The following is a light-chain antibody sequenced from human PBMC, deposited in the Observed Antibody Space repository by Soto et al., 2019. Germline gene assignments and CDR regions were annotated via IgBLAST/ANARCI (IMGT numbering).Light chain of an antibody. V-gene: IGLV1-40*01. CDR2: GNR. Sequence: QSVLTQPPSVSGAPGQRVNISCTGNNSNLGAGYDVHWYQQLPGAAPKLVIFGNRNRPSGVPERFSGSKSGTSASLAIIGLQAEDEADYYCQAYDYSLTAFVFGGGTKLTVL. J-gene: IGLJ3*02. CDR1: NSNLGAGYD. CDR3: QAYDYSLTAFV.